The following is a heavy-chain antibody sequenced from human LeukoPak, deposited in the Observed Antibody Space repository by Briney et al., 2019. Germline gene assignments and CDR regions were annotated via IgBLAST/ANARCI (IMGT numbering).Heavy chain of an antibody. V-gene: IGHV3-30*02. CDR1: GFTFSSYG. CDR2: IRYDGSNK. J-gene: IGHJ3*02. CDR3: ARTSGWSSVDAFDI. D-gene: IGHD6-19*01. Sequence: PGGSLRLSCAASGFTFSSYGMHWVRQAPGKGLEWVAFIRYDGSNKYYADSVKGRFTISRDNSKNTLYLQMNSLRAEDTAVYYCARTSGWSSVDAFDIWGQGTMVTVSS.